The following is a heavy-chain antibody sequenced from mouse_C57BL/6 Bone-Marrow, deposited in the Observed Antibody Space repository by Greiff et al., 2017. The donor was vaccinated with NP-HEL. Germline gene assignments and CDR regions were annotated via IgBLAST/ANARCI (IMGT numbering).Heavy chain of an antibody. CDR1: GYSFNDYN. CDR2: INPNYGTT. D-gene: IGHD1-1*01. J-gene: IGHJ1*03. CDR3: ARSLYYSGSSHWYLDV. V-gene: IGHV1-39*01. Sequence: VQLQQSGPELVKPGASVKISCKASGYSFNDYNMNWVKQSNGKSLEWIGVINPNYGTTSYNQKFKGKATLTVDPSSSTAYMQLNSLTSEDSAVYYCARSLYYSGSSHWYLDVWGTGTTVTVSS.